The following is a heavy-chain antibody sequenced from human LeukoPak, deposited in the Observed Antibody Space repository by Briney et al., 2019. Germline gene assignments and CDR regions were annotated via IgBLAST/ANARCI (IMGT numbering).Heavy chain of an antibody. CDR1: GDSVSSNSAA. D-gene: IGHD6-19*01. CDR3: ARVDQWPPSGWFDP. CDR2: TYYRSKWYD. Sequence: SQTLSLTCAISGDSVSSNSAARNWIRQSPSRGLEWLGRTYYRSKWYDDYAVSVRSRITISPDTSKNQFSLQLSSVTPEDTAVYYCARVDQWPPSGWFDPWGQGIQVTVSS. J-gene: IGHJ5*02. V-gene: IGHV6-1*01.